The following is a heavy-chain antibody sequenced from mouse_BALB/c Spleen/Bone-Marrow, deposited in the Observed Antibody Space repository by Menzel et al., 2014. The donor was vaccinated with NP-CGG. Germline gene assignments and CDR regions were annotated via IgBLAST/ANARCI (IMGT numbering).Heavy chain of an antibody. CDR2: IDPANGNT. V-gene: IGHV14-3*02. CDR3: AEGYDSWFAY. CDR1: GFNIEDTY. Sequence: VQLQQSGAELVKPGASVKLSCTASGFNIEDTYVHWVKQRPEQGLEWIERIDPANGNTKYDPKFQGKATVTSDTSSNTAYLHLNSLTSEDTAVYYCAEGYDSWFAYWGQGTLVTVSA. J-gene: IGHJ3*01. D-gene: IGHD2-2*01.